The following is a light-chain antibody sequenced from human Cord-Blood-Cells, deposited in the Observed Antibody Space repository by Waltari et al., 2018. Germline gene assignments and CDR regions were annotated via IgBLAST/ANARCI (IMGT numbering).Light chain of an antibody. CDR1: SSDVGGYNY. CDR3: SSYTSGSTVV. V-gene: IGLV2-14*01. Sequence: QSALTQPASVSGSPGQSITISCTGTSSDVGGYNYVSWYQQHPGKAPKLMIYDVSKRPSGVSNRFSGSRSGSTASLTISGLQAEDEADYYCSSYTSGSTVVFGGGTKLSVL. J-gene: IGLJ2*01. CDR2: DVS.